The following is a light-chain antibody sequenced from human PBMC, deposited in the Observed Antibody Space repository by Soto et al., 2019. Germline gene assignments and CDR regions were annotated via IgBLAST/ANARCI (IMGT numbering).Light chain of an antibody. Sequence: DIQMTQSPSSLSASVGDRVTITCRASQTISTYLNWYQQKPGKAPKLLIYAASTLQSGVPSRFSGSGSGTAFTRTITSLQPEDFATYYCQQSHGIPYTFGQGTKLEIK. CDR1: QTISTY. J-gene: IGKJ2*01. CDR3: QQSHGIPYT. CDR2: AAS. V-gene: IGKV1-39*01.